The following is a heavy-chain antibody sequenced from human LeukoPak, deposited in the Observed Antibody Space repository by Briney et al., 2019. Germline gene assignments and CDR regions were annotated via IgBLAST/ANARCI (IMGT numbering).Heavy chain of an antibody. J-gene: IGHJ4*02. D-gene: IGHD3-10*01. CDR1: GFTFSYYA. V-gene: IGHV3-30*18. Sequence: GGSLRLSCAASGFTFSYYAMHWVRQAPGNGLEWVAGLSDDGSDKYYGDSVKGRFSISRDNSKNTPYLQMNSLRAEDTAVYYFAKGRGPMEYYFDYWGQGILVTVSS. CDR3: AKGRGPMEYYFDY. CDR2: LSDDGSDK.